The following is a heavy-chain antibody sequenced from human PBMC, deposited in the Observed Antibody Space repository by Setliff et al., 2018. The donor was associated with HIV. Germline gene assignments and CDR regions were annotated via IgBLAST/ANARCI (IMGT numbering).Heavy chain of an antibody. Sequence: SETLSLTCTVSGGSISSHYWSWIRQPPGQGLEWIGYIYYSGRTNYNPSLKSRVTISVDTSKNQFSLKLTSVTAADTAVYYCARHPTNWGSTGYYYYYMDVWGKGTTVTVSS. V-gene: IGHV4-59*08. J-gene: IGHJ6*03. D-gene: IGHD7-27*01. CDR2: IYYSGRT. CDR1: GGSISSHY. CDR3: ARHPTNWGSTGYYYYYMDV.